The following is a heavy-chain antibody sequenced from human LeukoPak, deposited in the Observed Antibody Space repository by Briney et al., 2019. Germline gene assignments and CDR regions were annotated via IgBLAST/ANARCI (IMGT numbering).Heavy chain of an antibody. CDR2: INSSGTT. J-gene: IGHJ6*02. V-gene: IGHV4-4*07. Sequence: SETLSLTCTVSGGSITNYYWTWIRQPAGKGLEWNGRINSSGTTTYNPSLRSRVDMSVDTSKNQFSLKLSSVTAADTAVYYCARSPNYYDSSGYYYYYYYGMDVWGQGTTVTVSS. CDR3: ARSPNYYDSSGYYYYYYYGMDV. CDR1: GGSITNYY. D-gene: IGHD3-22*01.